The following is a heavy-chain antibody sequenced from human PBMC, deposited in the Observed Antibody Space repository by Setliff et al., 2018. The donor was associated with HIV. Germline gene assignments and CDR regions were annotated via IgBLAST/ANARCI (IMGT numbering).Heavy chain of an antibody. D-gene: IGHD2-2*01. CDR2: IIPILGVA. CDR1: RSTFNSHT. V-gene: IGHV1-69*16. CDR3: ARDFGGYCSSMSCPGLFDP. J-gene: IGHJ5*02. Sequence: SVKVSCKASRSTFNSHTINWVRQAPGQGLDWMGRIIPILGVANYAQRFWGRVTITTHESTSTAYMELSSLRSEDTAVYYCARDFGGYCSSMSCPGLFDPWGQGTLVTVSS.